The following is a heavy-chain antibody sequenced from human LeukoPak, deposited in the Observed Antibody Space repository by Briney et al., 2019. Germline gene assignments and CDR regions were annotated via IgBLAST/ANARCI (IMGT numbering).Heavy chain of an antibody. CDR2: IYGVDGT. CDR3: ASDLVY. V-gene: IGHV3-53*01. Sequence: GGSLRLSCAASGVNVSSHYMDWVRRAPGKGLEWVSVIYGVDGTSYADSVKGRFTISRDNSKNTVYLQMNSLRAEDTAVYYCASDLVYWGQGTLVTVSS. CDR1: GVNVSSHY. D-gene: IGHD2-8*02. J-gene: IGHJ4*02.